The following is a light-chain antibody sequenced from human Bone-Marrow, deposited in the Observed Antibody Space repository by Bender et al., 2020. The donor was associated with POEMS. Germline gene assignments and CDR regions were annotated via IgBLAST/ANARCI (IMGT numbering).Light chain of an antibody. V-gene: IGLV2-23*01. Sequence: QSALTQPASVSGSPGESITISCTGTSSDIGGYNYVSWYQQNPGKAPKLMIYEGSKRPSGVSNRFSGSKSGNTASLTISGLQAEDEADYYCCSYAGSSTWVFGGGTKVTVL. CDR1: SSDIGGYNY. J-gene: IGLJ3*02. CDR2: EGS. CDR3: CSYAGSSTWV.